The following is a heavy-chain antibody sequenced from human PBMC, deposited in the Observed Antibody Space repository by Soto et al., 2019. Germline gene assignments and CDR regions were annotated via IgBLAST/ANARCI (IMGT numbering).Heavy chain of an antibody. D-gene: IGHD5-18*01. V-gene: IGHV1-18*01. J-gene: IGHJ5*02. CDR2: ISAYNDNT. Sequence: ASVKVSCKASGYTFTSYGISWVRQAPGQGLEWMGWISAYNDNTDYAQKLQGRVTMTTDTSTSTAYMELRSLRSDDTAVYYCARVRAVDTATDKDNWFDPWGQGTLVTVSS. CDR3: ARVRAVDTATDKDNWFDP. CDR1: GYTFTSYG.